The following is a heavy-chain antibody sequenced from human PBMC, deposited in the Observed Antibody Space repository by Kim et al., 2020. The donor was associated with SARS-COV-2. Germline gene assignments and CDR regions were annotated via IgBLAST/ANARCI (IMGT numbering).Heavy chain of an antibody. J-gene: IGHJ6*02. D-gene: IGHD2-2*01. Sequence: GGSLRLSCAASGFTFSSYSMNWVRQAPGKGLEWVSYISSSSSTIYYADSVKGRFTISRDNAKNSLYLQMNSLRAEDTAVYYCARDACSSTSCSLFWGDYYYYYGMDVWGQGTTVTVSS. CDR2: ISSSSSTI. V-gene: IGHV3-48*04. CDR3: ARDACSSTSCSLFWGDYYYYYGMDV. CDR1: GFTFSSYS.